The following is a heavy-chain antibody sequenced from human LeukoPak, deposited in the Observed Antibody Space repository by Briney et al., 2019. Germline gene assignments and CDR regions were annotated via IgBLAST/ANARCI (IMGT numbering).Heavy chain of an antibody. J-gene: IGHJ3*02. V-gene: IGHV3-30*04. CDR1: GFTFSSYA. CDR3: AREYYYDSSGYGDAFDI. D-gene: IGHD3-22*01. Sequence: GGSLRLSCAAPGFTFSSYAMHWVRQAPGKGLEWVAVISYDGSNKYYADSVKGRFTISRDNSKNTLYLQMNSLRDEDTAVYYCAREYYYDSSGYGDAFDIWGQGTMVTVSS. CDR2: ISYDGSNK.